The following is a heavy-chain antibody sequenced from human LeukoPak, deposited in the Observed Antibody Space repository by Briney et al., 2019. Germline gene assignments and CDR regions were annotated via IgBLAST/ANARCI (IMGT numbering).Heavy chain of an antibody. V-gene: IGHV3-30*02. CDR1: GFTFSSYG. Sequence: PGGSLRLSCAASGFTFSSYGMHWVRQAPGKGLEWVAFIRYDGSNKYYADSVKGRFTISRDNSKNTLYLQMNSLRAEDTAVYYCAKSLRPHTYDFWSGYYDYWGQETLVTVSS. CDR2: IRYDGSNK. CDR3: AKSLRPHTYDFWSGYYDY. J-gene: IGHJ4*02. D-gene: IGHD3-3*01.